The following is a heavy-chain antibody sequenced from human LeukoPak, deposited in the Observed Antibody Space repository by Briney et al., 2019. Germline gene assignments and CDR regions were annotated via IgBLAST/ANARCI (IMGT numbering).Heavy chain of an antibody. V-gene: IGHV5-51*01. CDR3: ARREKNLIPYIDY. Sequence: GESLKISCKGSGYRFTSYWIGWVRQLPGKGLEWMGIIYPGDSDTRYSPSFQGQVTISADKSISTAYLQWSSLKASDTAMYYCARREKNLIPYIDYWGQGTLVTVSS. D-gene: IGHD3-16*01. CDR2: IYPGDSDT. J-gene: IGHJ4*02. CDR1: GYRFTSYW.